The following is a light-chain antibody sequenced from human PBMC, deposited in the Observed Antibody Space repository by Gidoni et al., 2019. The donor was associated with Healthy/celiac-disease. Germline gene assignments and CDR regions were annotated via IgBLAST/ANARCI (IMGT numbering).Light chain of an antibody. CDR1: QSVSSY. Sequence: EIVLTQSPATLSLSPGERATLSCRASQSVSSYLAWYQQKPGQAPRLLIYDASNRATGIPARFSGSVSGTDFTLTISSLEPEDFAVYYCQQRSNWPPAPPTFGGGTKVEIK. CDR2: DAS. V-gene: IGKV3-11*01. J-gene: IGKJ4*01. CDR3: QQRSNWPPAPPT.